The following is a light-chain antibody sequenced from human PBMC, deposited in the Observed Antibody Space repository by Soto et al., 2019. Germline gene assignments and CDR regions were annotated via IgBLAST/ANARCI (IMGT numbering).Light chain of an antibody. CDR3: QQLNSYPLT. Sequence: DIQLTQSPSFLSASVRDRVTITCRAIQGIKNYLAWYHQKPGIAPKLLIYAASTLQSGVPSRFSGSGSGTEFSLTITSLQPEDFATYYCQQLNSYPLTLGGGTKVDIK. V-gene: IGKV1-9*01. CDR2: AAS. CDR1: QGIKNY. J-gene: IGKJ4*01.